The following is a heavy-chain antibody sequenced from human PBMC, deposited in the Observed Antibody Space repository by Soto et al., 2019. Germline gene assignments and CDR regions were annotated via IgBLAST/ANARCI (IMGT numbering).Heavy chain of an antibody. CDR2: ISTSGT. J-gene: IGHJ4*02. V-gene: IGHV3-23*01. CDR3: ANDVRGPAAGTWYFDY. Sequence: EVQLLESGGGLVQPVGSLRLSCAASGFSFSTSAMGWVRQAPGKGLEWVSAISTSGTFYAYSVKGRFSISRDNSENSLYFHRNRLRADDKAVYYCANDVRGPAAGTWYFDYWGQGTLVPVSS. CDR1: GFSFSTSA. D-gene: IGHD6-13*01.